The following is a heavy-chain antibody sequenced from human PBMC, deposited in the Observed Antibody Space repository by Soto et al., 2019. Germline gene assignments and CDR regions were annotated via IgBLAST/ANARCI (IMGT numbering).Heavy chain of an antibody. D-gene: IGHD5-18*01. CDR1: GFTFSSYG. V-gene: IGHV3-30*18. CDR3: AKGAFGYSYGYALPSGDY. J-gene: IGHJ4*02. Sequence: GGSLRLSCAASGFTFSSYGMHWVRQAPGKGLEWVAVISYDGSNKYYADSVKGRFTISRDNSKNTLYLQMNSLRAEDTAVYYCAKGAFGYSYGYALPSGDYWGQGTLVTVSS. CDR2: ISYDGSNK.